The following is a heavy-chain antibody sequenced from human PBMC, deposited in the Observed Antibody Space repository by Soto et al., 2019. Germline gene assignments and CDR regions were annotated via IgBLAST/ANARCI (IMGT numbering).Heavy chain of an antibody. CDR3: ARGPNWNHSFDY. D-gene: IGHD1-1*01. CDR1: GFTFSSYS. CDR2: ISSSSSYI. J-gene: IGHJ4*02. V-gene: IGHV3-21*01. Sequence: GGSLRLSCAASGFTFSSYSMNWVRQAPGKGLEWVSSISSSSSYIYYADSVKGRFTISRDNAKNSLYLQMNSLRAEDHAVYLRARGPNWNHSFDYWGQGTPVTGSS.